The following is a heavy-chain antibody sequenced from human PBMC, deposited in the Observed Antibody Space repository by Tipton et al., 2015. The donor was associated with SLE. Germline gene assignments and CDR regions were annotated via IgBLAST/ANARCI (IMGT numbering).Heavy chain of an antibody. D-gene: IGHD6-13*01. V-gene: IGHV4-61*10. CDR3: ARGYPMDH. Sequence: TLSLTCTVSGASVSSSFHQWSWIRQPAGEGLEWIGHSSGSATYNPSLKSRVTISVDTSKNQFSLRLSSVTTADTAVYYCARGYPMDHWGQGTLVTVSS. CDR1: GASVSSSFHQ. CDR2: SSGSA. J-gene: IGHJ4*02.